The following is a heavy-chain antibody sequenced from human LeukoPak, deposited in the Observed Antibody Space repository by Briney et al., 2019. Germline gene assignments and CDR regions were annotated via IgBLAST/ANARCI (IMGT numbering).Heavy chain of an antibody. D-gene: IGHD6-6*01. Sequence: SETLSLSCTVSGGSADNSNYYWGWIRQPPGKGLEWIGSIYYTGTTYYNPSLKSRLTISMDTSKNQISLRLTSVSAADTGVFYCARHTYASSSPFGDWGQGTLVTVSS. J-gene: IGHJ4*02. CDR1: GGSADNSNYY. V-gene: IGHV4-39*01. CDR2: IYYTGTT. CDR3: ARHTYASSSPFGD.